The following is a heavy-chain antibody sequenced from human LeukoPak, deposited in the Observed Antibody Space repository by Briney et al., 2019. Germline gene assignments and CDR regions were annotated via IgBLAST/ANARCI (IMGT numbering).Heavy chain of an antibody. D-gene: IGHD6-13*01. V-gene: IGHV3-11*05. CDR2: ISGSSSYT. J-gene: IGHJ4*02. CDR3: ARGAAAGTKVAGY. CDR1: GFIFSDYY. Sequence: GGSLRLSCAASGFIFSDYYMSWIRQAPGKGLERVSYISGSSSYTNYADSVEGRFTISRDNAKKSLYLQMNSLRAEDTAVYYCARGAAAGTKVAGYWGQGTLVTVSS.